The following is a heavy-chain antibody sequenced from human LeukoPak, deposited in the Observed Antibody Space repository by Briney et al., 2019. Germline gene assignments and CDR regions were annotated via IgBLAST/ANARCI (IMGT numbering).Heavy chain of an antibody. Sequence: SETLSLTCAVYGGSFSGYYWSWIRQPPGKGLEWIGEINHSGSTNYNPSLKSRVTISVDTSKNQFSLKVSSVTAADTAVYYCARADPSGRDWFDPWGQGTLVTVSS. CDR1: GGSFSGYY. CDR2: INHSGST. CDR3: ARADPSGRDWFDP. V-gene: IGHV4-34*01. D-gene: IGHD1-26*01. J-gene: IGHJ5*02.